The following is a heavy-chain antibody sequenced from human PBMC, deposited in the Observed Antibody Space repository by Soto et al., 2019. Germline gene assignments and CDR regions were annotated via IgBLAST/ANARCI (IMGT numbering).Heavy chain of an antibody. J-gene: IGHJ4*02. CDR2: INPSGGST. V-gene: IGHV1-46*01. CDR1: GYSFTSYY. Sequence: ASVKVSCKASGYSFTSYYLHWVRQAPGQGPEWMGLINPSGGSTTYSQNFQGRVTMTRDTSTTTVYMELSALRSEDTAFYYCATLQSGDSYDYSRYGAFHFEHGGQGTLVPVSS. CDR3: ATLQSGDSYDYSRYGAFHFEH. D-gene: IGHD5-18*01.